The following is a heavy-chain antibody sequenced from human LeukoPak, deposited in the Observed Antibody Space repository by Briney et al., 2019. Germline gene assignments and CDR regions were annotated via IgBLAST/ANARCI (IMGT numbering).Heavy chain of an antibody. J-gene: IGHJ3*02. Sequence: ASVKVSCKASGYTFTGYYMHWVRQAPGQGLEWMGWINPNSGGTNYAQKFQGRVAMTRNTSISTAYMELSSLRSEDTAVYYCAMSYYYGSGKYDAFDIWGQGTMVTVPS. CDR3: AMSYYYGSGKYDAFDI. CDR1: GYTFTGYY. CDR2: INPNSGGT. V-gene: IGHV1-2*02. D-gene: IGHD3-10*01.